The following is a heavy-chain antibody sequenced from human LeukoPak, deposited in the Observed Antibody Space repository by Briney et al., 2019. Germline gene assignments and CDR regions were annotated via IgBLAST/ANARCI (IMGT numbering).Heavy chain of an antibody. CDR2: IYYSGST. CDR1: GGSISSGGYS. V-gene: IGHV4-30-4*07. J-gene: IGHJ4*02. Sequence: PSETLSLTCAVSGGSISSGGYSWSWIRQPPGKGLEWFGYIYYSGSTYYNPSLKSRVTISVDTSKNQFSHKLSSVTAADTAVYYCARDFSESFDYWGQGTLVTVSS. D-gene: IGHD1-26*01. CDR3: ARDFSESFDY.